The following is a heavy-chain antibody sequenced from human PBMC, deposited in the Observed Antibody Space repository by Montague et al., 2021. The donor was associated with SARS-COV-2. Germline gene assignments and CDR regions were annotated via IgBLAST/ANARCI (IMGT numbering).Heavy chain of an antibody. CDR3: ARVPDPMRFHSDASEGYSYFDS. J-gene: IGHJ4*02. CDR2: IYHSGDS. D-gene: IGHD3-22*01. Sequence: SETLSLTCTVSGYSITNGYYWAWIRQPPGKGLEWIGMIYHSGDSYYNPSPKSRVTISVDTSKNQFSLRLSDVSAADTALYYCARVPDPMRFHSDASEGYSYFDSWGQGALVTVSS. V-gene: IGHV4-38-2*02. CDR1: GYSITNGYY.